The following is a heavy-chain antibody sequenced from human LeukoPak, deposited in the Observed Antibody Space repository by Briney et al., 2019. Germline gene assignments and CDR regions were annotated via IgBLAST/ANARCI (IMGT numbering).Heavy chain of an antibody. Sequence: PGGSLRLSCAASGFTFSDAWMRWVRQAPGKGLEWLGRIKSKTDGGTTDYAAPVKGRFTISRDDSKNTLYLQMNSLRAEDTAVYFCAKSRSGSANWALQVFDNWGQGALVTVSS. J-gene: IGHJ4*02. CDR3: AKSRSGSANWALQVFDN. D-gene: IGHD1-1*01. CDR2: IKSKTDGGTT. V-gene: IGHV3-15*01. CDR1: GFTFSDAW.